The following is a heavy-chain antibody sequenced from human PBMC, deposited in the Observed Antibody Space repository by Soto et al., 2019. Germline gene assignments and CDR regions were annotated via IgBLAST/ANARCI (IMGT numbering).Heavy chain of an antibody. V-gene: IGHV4-31*03. Sequence: SETRSLTCTVSGGSICRGGYYWSWIRQHPGKGLEWIGYIYYSGNTYYNPSLKSRVTISVDTSKNQFSLKVSSVTAADTAVYYCAREPLDWGQGTLVTVSS. CDR1: GGSICRGGYY. CDR2: IYYSGNT. J-gene: IGHJ4*02. CDR3: AREPLD.